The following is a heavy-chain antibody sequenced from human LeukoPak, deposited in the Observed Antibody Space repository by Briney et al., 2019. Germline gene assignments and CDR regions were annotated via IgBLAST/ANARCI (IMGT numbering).Heavy chain of an antibody. CDR2: IKSTANGGTI. V-gene: IGHV3-15*01. Sequence: GGSLRLSCAAPGFTFSDFAMIWVRQSPGKKGLEWVGLIKSTANGGTIDYAAPVKGRFTISRDDSKNTLHLQMNSLKIEDTAMYYCTREYSGSFDCWGQGALVTVSS. CDR1: GFTFSDFA. D-gene: IGHD1-26*01. CDR3: TREYSGSFDC. J-gene: IGHJ4*02.